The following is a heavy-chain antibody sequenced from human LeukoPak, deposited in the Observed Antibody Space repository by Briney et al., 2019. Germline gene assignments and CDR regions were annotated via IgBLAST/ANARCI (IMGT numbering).Heavy chain of an antibody. D-gene: IGHD3-22*01. CDR2: IYSSGST. CDR1: GGSISSGSYS. J-gene: IGHJ5*02. V-gene: IGHV4-61*02. CDR3: AREKIGYYDSSGRGWFDP. Sequence: SETLSLTCAVYGGSISSGSYSWSWIRQPAGKGLEWIGRIYSSGSTNYNPSLKSRVTISVDTSKKQFSLKLSSVTAADTAVYYCAREKIGYYDSSGRGWFDPWDQGTLVTVSS.